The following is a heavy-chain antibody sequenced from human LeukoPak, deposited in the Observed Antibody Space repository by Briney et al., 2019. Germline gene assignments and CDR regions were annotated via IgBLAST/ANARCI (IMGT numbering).Heavy chain of an antibody. CDR1: GDIFSSNSAA. V-gene: IGHV6-1*01. D-gene: IGHD1-26*01. Sequence: SQTLSLTCALSGDIFSSNSAAWNWVRQSPSGGLEWLVRTYYRSKWYNDYAVSVKSRITINPDTSKNQFSLQLNSVTPEDTAVYYCARYKVGAEDAFDIWGQGTMVTVSS. J-gene: IGHJ3*02. CDR2: TYYRSKWYN. CDR3: ARYKVGAEDAFDI.